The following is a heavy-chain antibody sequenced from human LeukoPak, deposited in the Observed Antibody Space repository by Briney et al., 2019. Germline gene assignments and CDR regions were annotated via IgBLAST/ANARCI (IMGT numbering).Heavy chain of an antibody. D-gene: IGHD1-26*01. CDR2: ISSSSSTI. Sequence: PGGSLRLSCAASGFTFSSYSMIWVRQAPGKGLEWVSYISSSSSTIYYADSVKGRFTISRDNAKNSLYLQMNSLRAEDTAVYYCARGLLFDYWGQGTLVTASS. V-gene: IGHV3-48*04. J-gene: IGHJ4*02. CDR1: GFTFSSYS. CDR3: ARGLLFDY.